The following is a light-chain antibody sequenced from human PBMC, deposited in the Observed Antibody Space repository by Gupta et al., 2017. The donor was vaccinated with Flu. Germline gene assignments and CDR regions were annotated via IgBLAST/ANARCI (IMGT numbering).Light chain of an antibody. CDR1: SSNIGAGYD. J-gene: IGLJ3*02. V-gene: IGLV1-40*01. CDR2: GNS. Sequence: SLLTHPASVSGPPRHRVTISCTGSSSNIGAGYDVHWYQQLPGTAPKLLIYGNSNRPSGVPDRFSGSKSGTSASLAITGLQAEDEADYYCQSYDSSRSGSVFGLGTKLTVL. CDR3: QSYDSSRSGSV.